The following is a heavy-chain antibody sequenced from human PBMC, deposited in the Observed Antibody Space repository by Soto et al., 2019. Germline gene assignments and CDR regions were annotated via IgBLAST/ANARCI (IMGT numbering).Heavy chain of an antibody. Sequence: SETLSLTCAVYGGSFSGYYWSWIRQPPGKGLEWIGEINHSGSTNYNPSLKSRVTISVDTSKNQFSLKLSSVTAADTAVYYCARGGVRGVNGWYYYYGMDVWGQGTTVTVYS. J-gene: IGHJ6*02. D-gene: IGHD3-10*01. CDR3: ARGGVRGVNGWYYYYGMDV. CDR2: INHSGST. V-gene: IGHV4-34*01. CDR1: GGSFSGYY.